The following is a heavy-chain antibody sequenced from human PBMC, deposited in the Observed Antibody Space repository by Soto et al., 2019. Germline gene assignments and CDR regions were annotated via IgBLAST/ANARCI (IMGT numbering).Heavy chain of an antibody. D-gene: IGHD3-3*01. V-gene: IGHV1-69*01. J-gene: IGHJ4*02. Sequence: QVQLVQSGAEVKKPGSSVKVSCKASGGTFSSYAISWVRQAPGQGLEWMGGIIPIFGTANYAQKFQGRVTITADESKSTAYMELSSLRSADTAVYYCARSMDFWSGYAFGYYFDYWGQGTLVTVSS. CDR1: GGTFSSYA. CDR3: ARSMDFWSGYAFGYYFDY. CDR2: IIPIFGTA.